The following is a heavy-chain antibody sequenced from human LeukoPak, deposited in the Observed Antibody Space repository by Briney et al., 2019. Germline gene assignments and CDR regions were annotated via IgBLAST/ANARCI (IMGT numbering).Heavy chain of an antibody. V-gene: IGHV3-7*01. CDR3: ARINYDILTGYPDY. D-gene: IGHD3-9*01. CDR2: IKQDGSEK. CDR1: GFTFSSYW. Sequence: SGGSLRLSCAASGFTFSSYWMSWVRQAPGKGLEWVANIKQDGSEKYYVDSVKGRFTISRDNAKNSLYLQMNSLRAEDTAVYYCARINYDILTGYPDYWGQGTLVTVSS. J-gene: IGHJ4*02.